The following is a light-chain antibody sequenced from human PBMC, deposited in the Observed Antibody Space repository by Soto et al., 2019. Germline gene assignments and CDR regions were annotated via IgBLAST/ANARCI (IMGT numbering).Light chain of an antibody. V-gene: IGKV1-39*01. J-gene: IGKJ2*01. CDR1: QSISSY. CDR2: AAA. Sequence: DIQMTQSPSSLSASVGDRVTITCRASQSISSYLNWYQQVPGKAPKLLIYAAATLQSGVSSRFSGSYSGTDFTLTISSLQPEDFATYYCQQTDTYPYTFGQGTKVEIK. CDR3: QQTDTYPYT.